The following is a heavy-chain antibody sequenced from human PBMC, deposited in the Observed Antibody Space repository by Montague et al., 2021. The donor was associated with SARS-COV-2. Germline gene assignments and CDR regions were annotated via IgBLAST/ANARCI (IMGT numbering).Heavy chain of an antibody. V-gene: IGHV3-9*01. Sequence: SRRFSCAASGFTFGDYAVHWVRQAPGKGLEWVSGIRWNSGSIGYADSVKGQFTISRDNAKNSLYLQMNSLRAEDTALYYCAKGDIAYYYYGMDVWGQGTTVTVSS. J-gene: IGHJ6*02. CDR2: IRWNSGSI. D-gene: IGHD2-15*01. CDR3: AKGDIAYYYYGMDV. CDR1: GFTFGDYA.